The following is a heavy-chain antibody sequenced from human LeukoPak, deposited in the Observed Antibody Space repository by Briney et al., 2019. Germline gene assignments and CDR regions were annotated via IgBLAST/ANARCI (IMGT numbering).Heavy chain of an antibody. J-gene: IGHJ4*02. D-gene: IGHD1-20*01. V-gene: IGHV3-21*01. CDR3: ARESITGHRDFDY. Sequence: PGGSLRLSCAASGFTFSSYSMNWVRQAPGKGLEWVSSISSSSYIYYADSVKGRFTVSRDNAKNSLYLQMNSLRAEDTAVYYCARESITGHRDFDYWGQGTLVTVSS. CDR2: ISSSSYI. CDR1: GFTFSSYS.